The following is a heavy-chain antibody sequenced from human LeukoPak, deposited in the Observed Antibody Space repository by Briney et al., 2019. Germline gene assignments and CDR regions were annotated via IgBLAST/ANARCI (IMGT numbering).Heavy chain of an antibody. CDR3: ARDRAVAGFIDY. D-gene: IGHD6-19*01. CDR1: GYTFTSYY. CDR2: ISAYNGNT. J-gene: IGHJ4*02. Sequence: ASVKVSCKASGYTFTSYYMHWVRQAPGQGLEWMGWISAYNGNTNYAQKLQGRVTMTTDTSTSTAYMELRSLRSDDTAVYYCARDRAVAGFIDYWGQGTLVTVSS. V-gene: IGHV1-18*04.